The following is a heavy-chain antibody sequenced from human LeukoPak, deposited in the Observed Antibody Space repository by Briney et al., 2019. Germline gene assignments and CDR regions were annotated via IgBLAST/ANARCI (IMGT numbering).Heavy chain of an antibody. CDR3: ASRRIAAAGRLQDNYLDY. J-gene: IGHJ4*02. CDR2: INPNSGGT. D-gene: IGHD6-13*01. V-gene: IGHV1-2*02. Sequence: GASVKVSCKASGYTFTGYYMHWVRQAPGQGLEWMGWINPNSGGTNYAQKFQGRVTMTRDTSISTAYMELSRLRSDDTAVYYCASRRIAAAGRLQDNYLDYWGQGTLVTVSS. CDR1: GYTFTGYY.